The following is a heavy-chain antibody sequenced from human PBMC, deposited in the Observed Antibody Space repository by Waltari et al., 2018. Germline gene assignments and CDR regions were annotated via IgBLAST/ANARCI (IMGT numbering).Heavy chain of an antibody. CDR2: ISSGSGII. V-gene: IGHV3-48*02. J-gene: IGHJ4*02. CDR3: VRGGSLDQ. CDR1: GFSFSTYT. Sequence: EVQLVESGGGLVQPGGSLRLSCTASGFSFSTYTMHWARQAPGKGLEWFSFISSGSGIIYYADSVKGRFTISRGKAKSTLFLQMNSLRDDDTAVYYCVRGGSLDQWGQGTLVTVSS.